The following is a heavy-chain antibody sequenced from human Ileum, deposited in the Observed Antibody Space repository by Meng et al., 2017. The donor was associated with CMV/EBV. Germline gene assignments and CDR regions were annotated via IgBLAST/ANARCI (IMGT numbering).Heavy chain of an antibody. D-gene: IGHD1-26*01. J-gene: IGHJ4*02. CDR3: ARIAWVVAAL. CDR2: TYYRSTWYN. V-gene: IGHV6-1*01. Sequence: QVQLQQAGPGLVKPSQTLSLTCAISGDSVFSNTAAWNWIRQSPSRGLEWLGRTYYRSTWYNDYAVSVKGRITISPDTSKNQFSLQLNSVTPEDTAVYYCARIAWVVAALWGQGTLVTVSS. CDR1: GDSVFSNTAA.